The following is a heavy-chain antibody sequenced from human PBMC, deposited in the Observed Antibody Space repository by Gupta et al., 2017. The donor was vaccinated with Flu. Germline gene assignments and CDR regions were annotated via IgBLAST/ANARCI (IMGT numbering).Heavy chain of an antibody. CDR2: IKQDGSKK. V-gene: IGHV3-7*01. J-gene: IGHJ4*02. CDR3: VREIGNGGSY. Sequence: EVQLVESGGGLVQPGGSLRLSCAASGFTFSTYWMSWVRQAPGKGLEWVANIKQDGSKKYYEDSVKGRFTISRDNAKNSLDLQMNSLRAEDTAVYYCVREIGNGGSYWGQGTLVTVSS. CDR1: GFTFSTYW. D-gene: IGHD2-8*01.